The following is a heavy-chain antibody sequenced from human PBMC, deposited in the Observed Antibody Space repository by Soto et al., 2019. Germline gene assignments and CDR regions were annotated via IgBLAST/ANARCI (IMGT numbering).Heavy chain of an antibody. D-gene: IGHD2-15*01. Sequence: SGPTLVNPTQTLTLTCTFSGFSLSPSGMCVSWIRQPPGKALEWLALIDWDDDKYYSTSLKTRLTISKDTSKNQVVLIMTNMDPVDTATYYCARSCVVVAATPHYYYGMDVWGQGTTVTVSS. CDR1: GFSLSPSGMC. J-gene: IGHJ6*02. CDR3: ARSCVVVAATPHYYYGMDV. V-gene: IGHV2-70*01. CDR2: IDWDDDK.